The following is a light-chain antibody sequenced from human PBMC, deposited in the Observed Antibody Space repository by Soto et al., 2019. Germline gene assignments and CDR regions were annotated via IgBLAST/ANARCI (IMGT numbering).Light chain of an antibody. CDR2: DAS. J-gene: IGKJ1*01. CDR1: QSISNT. V-gene: IGKV3-15*01. CDR3: QQYNNRPHT. Sequence: EIVMTQSPATLSVSPGEGATLSCRASQSISNTLAWYQLKPGQSPRLLIYDASTRATGIPDRFSGSGSGTEFTLTISSLQSEEFALYYCQQYNNRPHTFGQGTKVEIK.